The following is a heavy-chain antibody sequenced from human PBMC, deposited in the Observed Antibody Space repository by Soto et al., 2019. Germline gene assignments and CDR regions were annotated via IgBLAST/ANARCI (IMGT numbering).Heavy chain of an antibody. V-gene: IGHV3-21*01. CDR1: GFTFSSYS. J-gene: IGHJ6*02. D-gene: IGHD1-26*01. CDR2: ISSSSSYI. CDR3: ARDGQKWGRSRPYYYYGMDV. Sequence: GSLRLSCAASGFTFSSYSMNWVRQAPGKGLEWVSSISSSSSYIYYADSVKGRFTISRDNAKNSLYLQMNSLRAEDTAVYYCARDGQKWGRSRPYYYYGMDVWGQGTTVTVSS.